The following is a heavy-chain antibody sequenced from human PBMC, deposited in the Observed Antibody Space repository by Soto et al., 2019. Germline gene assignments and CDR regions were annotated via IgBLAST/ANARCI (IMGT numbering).Heavy chain of an antibody. CDR3: ARGILTGIAAPYYYYYGMDV. V-gene: IGHV1-69*06. CDR2: IIPIFGTA. J-gene: IGHJ6*02. Sequence: GASVKVSCKASGGTFSSYAISWVRQAPGQGLEWMGGIIPIFGTANYAQKFQGRVTITADKSTSTAYMELSSLRSEDTAVYYCARGILTGIAAPYYYYYGMDVWGQGTTVTVSS. CDR1: GGTFSSYA. D-gene: IGHD6-13*01.